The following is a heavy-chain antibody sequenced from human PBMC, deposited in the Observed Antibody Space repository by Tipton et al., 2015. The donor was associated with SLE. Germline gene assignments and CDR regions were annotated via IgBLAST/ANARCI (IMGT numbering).Heavy chain of an antibody. CDR3: ARDVVVHGVMFFDS. CDR1: GYTFSNFG. D-gene: IGHD3-10*01. CDR2: ISAYNGNT. J-gene: IGHJ4*02. V-gene: IGHV1-18*01. Sequence: QLVQSGVEVKKPGASVKVSCKTSGYTFSNFGISWVRQAPGQGLEWMGWISAYNGNTDYAHSLEGRVTMTTDTSTSTAYMELTSLRSDDTAVYFCARDVVVHGVMFFDSWGQGTLVTVSS.